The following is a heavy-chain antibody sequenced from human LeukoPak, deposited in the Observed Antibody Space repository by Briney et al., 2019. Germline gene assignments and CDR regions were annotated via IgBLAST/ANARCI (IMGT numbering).Heavy chain of an antibody. Sequence: PGRSLRLSCAASGFTFSSYSMNWVRQAPGEGLEWVSSISTSSSYIYYADSVKGRFTISRDNAKNSLYLQMNSLRAEDTAVYYCARRGDSSSSGYMDVWGKGTTVTVSS. CDR2: ISTSSSYI. CDR1: GFTFSSYS. J-gene: IGHJ6*03. V-gene: IGHV3-21*01. D-gene: IGHD6-6*01. CDR3: ARRGDSSSSGYMDV.